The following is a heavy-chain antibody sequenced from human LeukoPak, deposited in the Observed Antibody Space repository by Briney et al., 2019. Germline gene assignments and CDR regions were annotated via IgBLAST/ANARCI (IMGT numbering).Heavy chain of an antibody. Sequence: PGGSLRLSCAACGFMFSDYAMHWVRQTPGKGLEWVGRIKTRGDGATTDLTAPVKGRFAISRGDSKSTLYLHMNSLTIDDTAVYYCTTEAPYTSGWFSWGQGTLVTVSS. CDR1: GFMFSDYA. CDR3: TTEAPYTSGWFS. V-gene: IGHV3-15*05. D-gene: IGHD6-13*01. CDR2: IKTRGDGATT. J-gene: IGHJ5*02.